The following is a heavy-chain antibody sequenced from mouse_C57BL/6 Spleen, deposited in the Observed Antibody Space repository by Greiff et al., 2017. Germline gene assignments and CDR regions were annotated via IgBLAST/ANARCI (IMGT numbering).Heavy chain of an antibody. V-gene: IGHV5-9-1*02. CDR3: TREEDYDGYAMDY. CDR1: GFTFSSYA. Sequence: EVKLVESGEGLVKPGGSLKLSCAASGFTFSSYAMSWVRQTPEKRLEWVAYISSGGDYIYYADTVKGRFTISRDNARNTLYLQMSSLKSEDTAMYYCTREEDYDGYAMDYWGQGTSVTVSS. D-gene: IGHD2-4*01. J-gene: IGHJ4*01. CDR2: ISSGGDYI.